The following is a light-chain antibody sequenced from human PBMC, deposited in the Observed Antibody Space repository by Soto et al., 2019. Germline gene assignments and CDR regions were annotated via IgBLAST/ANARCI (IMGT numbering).Light chain of an antibody. J-gene: IGKJ3*01. Sequence: DIQMTQAPSSLSASVGDRVTITCRASQSITTSLSWYQQKPGKAPKVLIYGASNLQGGVPSRFSGSGSGTDFTLIINSLQPEDFAAYYCQQSYSTPFTFGPGTRVDVK. V-gene: IGKV1-39*01. CDR3: QQSYSTPFT. CDR2: GAS. CDR1: QSITTS.